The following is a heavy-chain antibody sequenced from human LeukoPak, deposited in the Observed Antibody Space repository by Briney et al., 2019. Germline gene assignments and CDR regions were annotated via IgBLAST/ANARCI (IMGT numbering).Heavy chain of an antibody. CDR2: IYYSGST. V-gene: IGHV4-39*07. CDR1: GGSISSSSYY. Sequence: SETLSLTCTVSGGSISSSSYYWGWIRQPPGKGLEWIGSIYYSGSTYYNPSLKSRVTISVDTSKNQFSLKLSSVTAADTAVYYCARVTSDTNYYYYYMDVWGKGTTVTVSS. CDR3: ARVTSDTNYYYYYMDV. D-gene: IGHD1-1*01. J-gene: IGHJ6*03.